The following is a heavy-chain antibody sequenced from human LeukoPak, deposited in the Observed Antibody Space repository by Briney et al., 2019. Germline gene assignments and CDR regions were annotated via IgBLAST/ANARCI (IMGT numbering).Heavy chain of an antibody. CDR1: GFIFSSYE. Sequence: GGSLRLSCAASGFIFSSYEMNWVRHAPGKGLEWVSYISSSGSTIYYADSVKGRFTISRDNAQNSLYLQMNSLRAEDTAVYYCASYYESSGFLRNFDYWGQGTLVTVSS. CDR3: ASYYESSGFLRNFDY. CDR2: ISSSGSTI. D-gene: IGHD3-22*01. J-gene: IGHJ4*02. V-gene: IGHV3-48*03.